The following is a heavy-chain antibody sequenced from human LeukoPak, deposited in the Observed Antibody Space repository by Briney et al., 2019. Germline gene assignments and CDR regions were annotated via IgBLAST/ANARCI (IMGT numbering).Heavy chain of an antibody. D-gene: IGHD6-13*01. CDR2: ISSSSSYI. CDR1: GFTFGSYS. Sequence: GGSLRLSCAASGFTFGSYSMNWVRQAPGKGLEWVSSISSSSSYIYYADSVKGRFTISRDNAKNSLYLQMNSLRAEDTAVYYCARDAAAGGGAFDIWGQGTMVTVSS. V-gene: IGHV3-21*01. CDR3: ARDAAAGGGAFDI. J-gene: IGHJ3*02.